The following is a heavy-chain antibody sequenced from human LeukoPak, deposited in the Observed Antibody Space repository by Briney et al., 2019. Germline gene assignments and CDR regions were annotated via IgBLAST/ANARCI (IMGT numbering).Heavy chain of an antibody. D-gene: IGHD2-15*01. J-gene: IGHJ5*02. CDR2: ISYDGSNK. CDR3: AKALSSSSGGT. Sequence: GGSLRLSCAASGFTFRSYAMTWVRQAPGKGLEWVAVISYDGSNKYYADSVKGRFTISRDNSKNTLYLQMNSLRAEDTAVYYCAKALSSSSGGTWGQGTLVTVSS. V-gene: IGHV3-30*18. CDR1: GFTFRSYA.